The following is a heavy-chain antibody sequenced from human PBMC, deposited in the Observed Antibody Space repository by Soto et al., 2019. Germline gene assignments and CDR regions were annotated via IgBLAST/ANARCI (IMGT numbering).Heavy chain of an antibody. CDR1: GGTFSSYA. Sequence: SVKVSCKASGGTFSSYAISWVRQAPGQGLEWMGGIIPIFGTANYAQKFQGRVTITADKSTSTAYMELSSLRSEDTAVYYCARVGPAAAGTYGADYYYYYGMDVWGQGTTVTVSS. D-gene: IGHD6-13*01. V-gene: IGHV1-69*06. J-gene: IGHJ6*02. CDR3: ARVGPAAAGTYGADYYYYYGMDV. CDR2: IIPIFGTA.